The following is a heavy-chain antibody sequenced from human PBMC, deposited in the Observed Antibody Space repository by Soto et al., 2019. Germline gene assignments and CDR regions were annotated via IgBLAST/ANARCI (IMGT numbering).Heavy chain of an antibody. D-gene: IGHD2-2*01. CDR3: AREYCSSTSCYAYFDY. CDR1: GGSFSGYY. J-gene: IGHJ4*02. Sequence: SETLSLTCAVYGGSFSGYYWSWIRQPPGKGLEWIGEINHSGSTNYNPSLKSRVTISVDTSKNQFSLKLSSVTAADTAVYYCAREYCSSTSCYAYFDYWGQGTLVTVSS. CDR2: INHSGST. V-gene: IGHV4-34*01.